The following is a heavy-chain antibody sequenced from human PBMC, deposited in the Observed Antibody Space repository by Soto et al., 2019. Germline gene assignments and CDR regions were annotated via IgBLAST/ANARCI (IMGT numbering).Heavy chain of an antibody. CDR2: IIPILGIA. J-gene: IGHJ6*03. CDR3: ARSLAYYYYLDV. CDR1: GGTFSSYT. V-gene: IGHV1-69*02. Sequence: GASVKVSCKASGGTFSSYTISWVRQAPGQGLEWMGRIIPILGIANYAQKFQGRVTITADKSTSTAYMELSSLRSEDSALYYCARSLAYYYYLDVWAKATPVTVSS.